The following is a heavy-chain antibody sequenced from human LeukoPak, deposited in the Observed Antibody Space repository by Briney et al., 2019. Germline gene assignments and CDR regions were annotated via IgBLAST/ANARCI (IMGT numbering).Heavy chain of an antibody. CDR1: GFTFSTYG. V-gene: IGHV3-33*01. CDR3: ARLRFYGMDV. J-gene: IGHJ6*02. D-gene: IGHD3-3*01. CDR2: IYYDGSNE. Sequence: QPGRSLRLSCAASGFTFSTYGMHWVRQAPGKGLEWVSLIYYDGSNENYADSVKGRFTISRDNSKNTLYLQMNSLRAEDTAVYYCARLRFYGMDVWGQGTTVTVSS.